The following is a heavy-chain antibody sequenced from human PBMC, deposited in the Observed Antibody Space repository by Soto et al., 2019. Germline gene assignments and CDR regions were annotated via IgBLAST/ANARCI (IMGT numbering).Heavy chain of an antibody. CDR1: GYTFTNYA. D-gene: IGHD3-22*01. CDR2: ISGYNDRR. CDR3: ARDRDYYYDSSDNYRYHYGMDV. J-gene: IGHJ6*02. Sequence: QVQLVQTGAEVKKPGASVKVSCKASGYTFTNYAISWVRQAPGQGLEWMGWISGYNDRRNYAHNVQGRVTMTTDTAASTAYTEMRSLRSDDTAVYYCARDRDYYYDSSDNYRYHYGMDVWGQGTTVTVSS. V-gene: IGHV1-18*04.